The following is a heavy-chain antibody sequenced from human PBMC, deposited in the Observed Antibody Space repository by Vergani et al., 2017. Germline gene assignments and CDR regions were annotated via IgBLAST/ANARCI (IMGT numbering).Heavy chain of an antibody. Sequence: QVQLQQWGGGLLKPSETPSLTCVVNGGSFTSYHWTWIRQSPGEGLEWVGDIDHTGRPDYNPSLKSRLTMSVDKSRNQFSLTLNSVTATDTAIHFCARVNTETNGHLYYYYYMDVWGQGTAVTVS. J-gene: IGHJ6*03. CDR1: GGSFTSYH. V-gene: IGHV4-34*01. CDR2: IDHTGRP. CDR3: ARVNTETNGHLYYYYYMDV. D-gene: IGHD4-11*01.